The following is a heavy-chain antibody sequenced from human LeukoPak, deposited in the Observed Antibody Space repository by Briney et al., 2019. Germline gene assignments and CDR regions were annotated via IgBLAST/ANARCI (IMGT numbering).Heavy chain of an antibody. J-gene: IGHJ4*02. CDR1: GYSFTSYG. CDR2: ISDYNGNT. D-gene: IGHD3-22*01. CDR3: ARDHGMYYYDTSGYLDF. Sequence: ASVKVSCKASGYSFTSYGISWVRQAPGQGLEWMGCISDYNGNTNYAQKLQGRVTMTTDTSTSTAYMELRSLRSDDTAVYYCARDHGMYYYDTSGYLDFWGQGPLVTVSS. V-gene: IGHV1-18*01.